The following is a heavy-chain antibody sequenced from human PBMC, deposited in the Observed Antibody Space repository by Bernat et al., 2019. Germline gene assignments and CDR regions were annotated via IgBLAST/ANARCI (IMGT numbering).Heavy chain of an antibody. CDR1: GFTFSSYG. D-gene: IGHD3-22*01. CDR3: ARDRSYFDSSGSYSHYYGMDV. CDR2: IRYDGRNK. V-gene: IGHV3-33*08. Sequence: QVQVVESGGGVVQPGRSLRLSCAASGFTFSSYGMHWVRQAPGKGLEWVAVIRYDGRNKDYVDSVKGRLTISRDNSKNTLYLQMNSLRAEDTAVYYCARDRSYFDSSGSYSHYYGMDVWGQGTAVTVSS. J-gene: IGHJ6*02.